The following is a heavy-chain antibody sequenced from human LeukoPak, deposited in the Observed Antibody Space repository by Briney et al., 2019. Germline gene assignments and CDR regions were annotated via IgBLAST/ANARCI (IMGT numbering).Heavy chain of an antibody. CDR2: ISGSGGST. V-gene: IGHV3-23*01. J-gene: IGHJ6*02. CDR3: AKDYCSSTSCSYYYGMDV. Sequence: GGSLRLSCAASGFTFSSYAMSWVRQAPGKGLEWVSAISGSGGSTYYADSVKGRFTISRDNSKNTLYLQMNSLRAEDTAVYCCAKDYCSSTSCSYYYGMDVWGQGTTVTVSS. D-gene: IGHD2-2*01. CDR1: GFTFSSYA.